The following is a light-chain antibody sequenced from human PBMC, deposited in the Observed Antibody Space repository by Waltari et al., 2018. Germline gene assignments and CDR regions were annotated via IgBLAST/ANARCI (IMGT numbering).Light chain of an antibody. V-gene: IGLV2-11*01. CDR1: SSDVGGYNY. CDR2: DVN. J-gene: IGLJ2*01. Sequence: QSALTQPRSVSGSPGQSVTISCTGTSSDVGGYNYVSWYQQHPGKAPKLMIHDVNKRSSGVPDRFSGSKSGNTASLTISGLQAEDEADYYCCSYAGSYIFGVFGGGTKLTVL. CDR3: CSYAGSYIFGV.